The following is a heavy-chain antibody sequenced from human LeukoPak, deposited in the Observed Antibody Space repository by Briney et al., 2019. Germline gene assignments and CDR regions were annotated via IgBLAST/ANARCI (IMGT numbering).Heavy chain of an antibody. Sequence: SETLSLTCTVSADSLSSGGHYWAWIRQFPGKGLESVGFIHHSGRSRHNPSLKDRVAISVDTSRKQFALKLSSVTAADTAMYYCARGGNRFGGFYFDYWGQGIQVIVSS. CDR2: IHHSGRS. CDR1: ADSLSSGGHY. J-gene: IGHJ4*02. CDR3: ARGGNRFGGFYFDY. D-gene: IGHD3-10*01. V-gene: IGHV4-31*03.